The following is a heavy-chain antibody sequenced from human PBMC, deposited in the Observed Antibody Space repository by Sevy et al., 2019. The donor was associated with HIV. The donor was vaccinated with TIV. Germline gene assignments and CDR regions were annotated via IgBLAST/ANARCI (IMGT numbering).Heavy chain of an antibody. D-gene: IGHD2-8*01. CDR1: GFTFPIYS. Sequence: GGSLRLSCVASGFTFPIYSVLWVRQAPGKVLEWLTLISYDGNYKYCADSVKGRFTISRDNSNNILYLQMSSLRVEDTALYFCARVAVEYCTNDCYHRFDHWGLGTLVTVSS. CDR2: ISYDGNYK. J-gene: IGHJ4*02. CDR3: ARVAVEYCTNDCYHRFDH. V-gene: IGHV3-30*04.